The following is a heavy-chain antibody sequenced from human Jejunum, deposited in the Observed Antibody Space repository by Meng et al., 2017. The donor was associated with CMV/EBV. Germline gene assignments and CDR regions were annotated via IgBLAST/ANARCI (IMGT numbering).Heavy chain of an antibody. CDR1: YG. CDR3: ARDRVASTGAHFYSYGMDV. J-gene: IGHJ6*02. V-gene: IGHV1-18*01. D-gene: IGHD3-3*02. Sequence: YGIMWVRQAPGQGLGWMGWISGYNGNKNYAQMVQDRVTMTTATSTSTVYLGLRNLESDDTAVYFCARDRVASTGAHFYSYGMDVWGQGTTVTVSS. CDR2: ISGYNGNK.